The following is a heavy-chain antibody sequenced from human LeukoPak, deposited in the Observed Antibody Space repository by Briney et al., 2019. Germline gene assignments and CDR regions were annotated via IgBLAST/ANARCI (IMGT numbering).Heavy chain of an antibody. CDR3: ATNRGYYDSSGYYYRYFDL. Sequence: SETLSLTCTVSGGSISSYYWSWIRQPAGKGLEWIGYIYYSGSTNYNPSLKSRVTISVDTSKNQFSLKLSSVTAADTAVYYCATNRGYYDSSGYYYRYFDLWGRGTLVTVSS. V-gene: IGHV4-59*08. J-gene: IGHJ2*01. CDR1: GGSISSYY. CDR2: IYYSGST. D-gene: IGHD3-22*01.